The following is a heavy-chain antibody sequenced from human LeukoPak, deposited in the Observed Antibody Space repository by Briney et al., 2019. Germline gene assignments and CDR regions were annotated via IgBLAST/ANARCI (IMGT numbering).Heavy chain of an antibody. J-gene: IGHJ5*01. CDR2: IKEDGSEK. CDR3: ARWGQDRGFDS. CDR1: GFTLSSSW. V-gene: IGHV3-7*03. Sequence: QSGGSLRLSCAASGFTLSSSWMSWVRQAPGKGLEWVANIKEDGSEKYYVDSVKGRFTISRDNAKNSLYLQMNSLRVEDTAVYYCARWGQDRGFDSWGQGSLVTVSS. D-gene: IGHD2-15*01.